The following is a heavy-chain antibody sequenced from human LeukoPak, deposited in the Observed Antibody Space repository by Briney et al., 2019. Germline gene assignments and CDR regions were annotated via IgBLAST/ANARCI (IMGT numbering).Heavy chain of an antibody. CDR2: MSPKSGNT. D-gene: IGHD7-27*01. Sequence: GASVKVSCKASGYTFVSYDINWVRQATGQGPEWMGWMSPKSGNTGYAQKFQGRVTMTRDTSINTAYMELSGLISEDTAVYYCTRGPPNWGNDFWGQGTLVTVSS. CDR1: GYTFVSYD. CDR3: TRGPPNWGNDF. V-gene: IGHV1-8*01. J-gene: IGHJ4*02.